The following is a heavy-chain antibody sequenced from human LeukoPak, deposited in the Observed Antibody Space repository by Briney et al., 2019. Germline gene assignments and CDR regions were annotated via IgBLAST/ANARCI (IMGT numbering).Heavy chain of an antibody. J-gene: IGHJ4*02. CDR2: ISAYNGNT. CDR1: GYTFTSYG. V-gene: IGHV1-18*01. D-gene: IGHD6-19*01. CDR3: ARDIGSSGWGRLGYY. Sequence: ASVKVSCKASGYTFTSYGISWVRQAPGQGLEWMGWISAYNGNTDYVQKIQGRVTMTTDTSTSTAYMELRSLRSDDTAVYYCARDIGSSGWGRLGYYWGQGTLVTVSS.